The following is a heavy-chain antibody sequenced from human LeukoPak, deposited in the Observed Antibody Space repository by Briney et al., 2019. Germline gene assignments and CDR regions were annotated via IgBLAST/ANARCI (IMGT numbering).Heavy chain of an antibody. CDR3: AREERYTSGSHPDY. V-gene: IGHV1-2*02. CDR2: INPNSGGT. D-gene: IGHD3-10*01. Sequence: GASVKVSCKASGYTFTGYYMHWVRQAPGQGLEWMGWINPNSGGTNYAQKFQGRVTMTTDTSTSTAYMELKSLRSDDTAVYYCAREERYTSGSHPDYWGQGTLVTVSS. J-gene: IGHJ4*02. CDR1: GYTFTGYY.